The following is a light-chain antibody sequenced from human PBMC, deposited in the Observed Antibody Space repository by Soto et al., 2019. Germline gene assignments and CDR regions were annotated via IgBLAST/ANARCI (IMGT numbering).Light chain of an antibody. CDR2: GAS. CDR1: QSVSSSY. Sequence: ELVLTQSPGTLSLSPGERATLSCRANQSVSSSYLAWYQQRPGQPPRLLIYGASTRATGIPDRFSGSASGADFTLTISSLEPEDFAMYYCQQYGNSPPRYTFGQGTKLEIK. CDR3: QQYGNSPPRYT. J-gene: IGKJ2*01. V-gene: IGKV3-20*01.